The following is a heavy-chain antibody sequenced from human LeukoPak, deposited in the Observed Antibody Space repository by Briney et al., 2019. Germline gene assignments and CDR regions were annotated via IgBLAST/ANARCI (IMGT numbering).Heavy chain of an antibody. CDR3: ARVGVWFGEFLRDY. CDR1: GYTFTSYD. J-gene: IGHJ4*02. D-gene: IGHD3-10*01. Sequence: ASVKVSCKASGYTFTSYDINWVRQATGQGLEWMGWMNPNSGNTGYAQKFQGRVTMTRDTSISTAYMELSSLRSEDTAVYYCARVGVWFGEFLRDYWGQGTLVTVSS. CDR2: MNPNSGNT. V-gene: IGHV1-8*01.